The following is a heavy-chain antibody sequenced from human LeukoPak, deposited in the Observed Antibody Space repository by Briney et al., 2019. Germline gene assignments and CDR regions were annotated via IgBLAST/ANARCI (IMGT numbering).Heavy chain of an antibody. Sequence: SETLSLTCSVSSGSLTDSCWSWFRQAPGKGFEWLGFIYPSGRTEYSPSLRSRVSFSVATSRMEATVRLSSVTASDTDVYYCTREGYNRSGYFLDFWGQGTLVTVSS. CDR1: SGSLTDSC. V-gene: IGHV4-59*12. D-gene: IGHD2-2*03. J-gene: IGHJ4*02. CDR2: IYPSGRT. CDR3: TREGYNRSGYFLDF.